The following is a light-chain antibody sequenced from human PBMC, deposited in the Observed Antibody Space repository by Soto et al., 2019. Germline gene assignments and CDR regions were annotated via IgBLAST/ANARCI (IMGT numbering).Light chain of an antibody. CDR3: QQYSDYSRA. V-gene: IGKV1-5*03. J-gene: IGKJ1*01. CDR2: TAS. CDR1: QNIDTW. Sequence: DIQMTQSPSTLSASVGDRVTISCRASQNIDTWLAWYQQRPGEAPRLLIYTASNLESGVPSRFSGSGSGTDFTLTITSLQPDDFATYFCQQYSDYSRAFGQGPKLEIK.